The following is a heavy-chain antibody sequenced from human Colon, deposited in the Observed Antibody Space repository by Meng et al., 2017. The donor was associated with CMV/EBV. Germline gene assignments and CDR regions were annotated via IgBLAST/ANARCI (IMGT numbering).Heavy chain of an antibody. D-gene: IGHD5-12*01. CDR1: GGTFSGYY. J-gene: IGHJ4*02. V-gene: IGHV4-34*01. Sequence: GSLRLSCAVYGGTFSGYYWSWIRQPPGKGLEWIGEINHSGSTNYNPSLKSRVTISVDTSKNQFSLKLSSVTAADTAVYYCARGYLVAILVYWGQGTLVTVSS. CDR2: INHSGST. CDR3: ARGYLVAILVY.